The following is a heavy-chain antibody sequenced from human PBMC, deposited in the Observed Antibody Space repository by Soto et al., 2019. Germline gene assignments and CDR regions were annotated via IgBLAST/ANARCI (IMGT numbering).Heavy chain of an antibody. D-gene: IGHD3-22*01. CDR3: ARGGRYGDSSGYYPCDY. Sequence: ASVKVSCKASGGTFSSYAISWVRQAPGQGLEWMGGIIPIFGTANYAQKFQGRVTITADESTSTAYMELSSLRSEDTAVYYCARGGRYGDSSGYYPCDYWGQGTLVTVSS. J-gene: IGHJ4*02. CDR1: GGTFSSYA. CDR2: IIPIFGTA. V-gene: IGHV1-69*13.